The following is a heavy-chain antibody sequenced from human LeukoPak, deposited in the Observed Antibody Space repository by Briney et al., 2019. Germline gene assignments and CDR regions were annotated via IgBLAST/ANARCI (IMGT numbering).Heavy chain of an antibody. J-gene: IGHJ3*02. CDR1: GRSIRSGDYY. CDR3: ARDERYCSGGSCYPGAFDI. V-gene: IGHV4-61*08. CDR2: IYNSGST. Sequence: SHTLSLTCTVSGRSIRSGDYYWSWIRQPPGKGLEWIVHIYNSGSTNQNPSLRSRVTISVDTSKKQFSLKLSSVTAADTAVYYCARDERYCSGGSCYPGAFDIWGQGTMVTVSS. D-gene: IGHD2-15*01.